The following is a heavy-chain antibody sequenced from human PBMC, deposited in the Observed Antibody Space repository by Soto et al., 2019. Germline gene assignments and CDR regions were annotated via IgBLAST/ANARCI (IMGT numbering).Heavy chain of an antibody. CDR1: DGAMITEDVA. Sequence: LFLLYAVPDGAMITEDVAWNWIRQPPGKGLEWVGYIYHDGSTYYNPSLKGRATISVDRSKNYFSLKLSSVTAADTGVYFCARGRSTSGYPNFDPWGQGTLVTVSS. J-gene: IGHJ5*02. CDR3: ARGRSTSGYPNFDP. CDR2: IYHDGST. V-gene: IGHV4-30-2*01. D-gene: IGHD3-3*01.